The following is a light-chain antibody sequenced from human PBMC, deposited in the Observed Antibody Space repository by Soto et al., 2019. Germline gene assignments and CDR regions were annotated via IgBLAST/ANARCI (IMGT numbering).Light chain of an antibody. Sequence: QSVLTQPASVSGSPGQSITISCTGTSSDVGDYNYVSWYLQYPGKAPKLMIYEVSNRPSGVSNRFSGSKSGNTASLTISGLQAEDEADYYCSSYTSSGTYAFGTGTKVTVL. CDR3: SSYTSSGTYA. CDR1: SSDVGDYNY. J-gene: IGLJ1*01. CDR2: EVS. V-gene: IGLV2-14*01.